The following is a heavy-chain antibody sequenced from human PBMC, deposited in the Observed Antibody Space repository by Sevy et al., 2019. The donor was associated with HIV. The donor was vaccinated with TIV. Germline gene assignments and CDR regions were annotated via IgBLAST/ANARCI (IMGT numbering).Heavy chain of an antibody. Sequence: GGSLRLSCAASGFNFRDFYMTWIRQAPGKGLEWVAYISSSGGAKYYADSVAGRFTISGDNAKNPMYLQMNSLRADDAAIYFCARDSSGEEFGFYYYYMDVWGKGTAVTVSS. CDR2: ISSSGGAK. D-gene: IGHD3-3*01. CDR3: ARDSSGEEFGFYYYYMDV. V-gene: IGHV3-11*04. J-gene: IGHJ6*03. CDR1: GFNFRDFY.